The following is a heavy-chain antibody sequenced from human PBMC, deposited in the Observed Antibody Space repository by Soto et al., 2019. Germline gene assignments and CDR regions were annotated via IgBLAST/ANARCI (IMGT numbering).Heavy chain of an antibody. D-gene: IGHD4-17*01. CDR1: GGTFSSYT. CDR2: IIPILGIA. Sequence: QVQLVQSGAEVKKPGSSVKVSCKASGGTFSSYTISWVRQAPGQGLEWMGRIIPILGIANYAQKFQGRVTITADKSTSTAYMELSSLRSEDTAVYYCARHDDGDYGDYWGQGTLVTVSS. J-gene: IGHJ4*02. V-gene: IGHV1-69*02. CDR3: ARHDDGDYGDY.